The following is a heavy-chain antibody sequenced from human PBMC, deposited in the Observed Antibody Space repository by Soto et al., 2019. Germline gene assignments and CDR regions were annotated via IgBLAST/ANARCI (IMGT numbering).Heavy chain of an antibody. D-gene: IGHD2-15*01. CDR3: ARDAGIVVVVAATYWFDP. Sequence: RASVKVSCKASGYTFTGYYMHWVRQAPGQGLEWMGWINPNSGGTNYAQKFQGRVTMTRDTSISTAYMELSRLRSDDTAVYYCARDAGIVVVVAATYWFDPWGQGTLVTVSS. J-gene: IGHJ5*02. CDR1: GYTFTGYY. V-gene: IGHV1-2*02. CDR2: INPNSGGT.